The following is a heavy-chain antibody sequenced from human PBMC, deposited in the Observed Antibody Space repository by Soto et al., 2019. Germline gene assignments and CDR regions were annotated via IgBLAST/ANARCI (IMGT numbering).Heavy chain of an antibody. V-gene: IGHV1-8*01. D-gene: IGHD3-16*01. CDR1: GYTFTSYD. Sequence: QVQLVQSGAEVKKPGASVKVSCKASGYTFTSYDINWVRQATGQGLEWMGWMNPNSGNTGYAQKFQGRVTMTGNTSIGTANRGLSSVRSEDAAVYSWGRGGGGGGNLDYWGQGTLVTVSS. CDR3: GRGGGGGGNLDY. CDR2: MNPNSGNT. J-gene: IGHJ4*02.